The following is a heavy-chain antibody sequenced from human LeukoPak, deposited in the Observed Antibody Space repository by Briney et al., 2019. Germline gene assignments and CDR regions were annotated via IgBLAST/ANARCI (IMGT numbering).Heavy chain of an antibody. CDR1: GGSFSGYY. CDR3: ARGRRNSYGQRNWFVP. J-gene: IGHJ5*02. CDR2: INHSGST. V-gene: IGHV4-34*01. Sequence: SETLSLTCAVYGGSFSGYYWSWIRQPPGKGLEWIGEINHSGSTNYNPSLKSRVTISVDTSKNQFSLKLSSVTAADTAVYYCARGRRNSYGQRNWFVPWGQGTLVTVSS. D-gene: IGHD5-18*01.